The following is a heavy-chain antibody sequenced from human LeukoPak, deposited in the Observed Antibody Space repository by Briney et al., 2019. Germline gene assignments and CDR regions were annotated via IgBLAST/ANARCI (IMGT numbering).Heavy chain of an antibody. V-gene: IGHV3-7*01. Sequence: GGSLRLSCAASGFTFSSYWMSWVRQAPGKGLEWVAIIKQDGSEKYYVDSVKGRFTISRDNAKNSLYLQMNSLRAEDTAVYYCARNRDGSYSSLYYMDVWGKGTTVTISS. D-gene: IGHD1-26*01. J-gene: IGHJ6*03. CDR3: ARNRDGSYSSLYYMDV. CDR2: IKQDGSEK. CDR1: GFTFSSYW.